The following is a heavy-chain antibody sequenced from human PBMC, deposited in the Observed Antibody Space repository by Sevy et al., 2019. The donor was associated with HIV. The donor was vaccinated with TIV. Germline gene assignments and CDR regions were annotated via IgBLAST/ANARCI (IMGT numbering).Heavy chain of an antibody. D-gene: IGHD2-8*01. CDR3: AREGCTRPHDY. V-gene: IGHV3-23*01. CDR2: LSFGCGKI. J-gene: IGHJ4*02. Sequence: GGSLRLSCAASGFAFYDYSMSWIRQAPGKGLEWVATLSFGCGKINYADSVKGRFTISSDNSKNSFYLQMDNLRVEYTALYYCAREGCTRPHDYWGQGTRVTVSS. CDR1: GFAFYDYS.